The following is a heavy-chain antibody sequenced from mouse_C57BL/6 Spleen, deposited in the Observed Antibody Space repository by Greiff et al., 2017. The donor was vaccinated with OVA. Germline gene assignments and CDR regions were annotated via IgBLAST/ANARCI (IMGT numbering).Heavy chain of an antibody. D-gene: IGHD1-1*01. CDR1: GYTFTGYW. V-gene: IGHV1-9*01. CDR3: ARPPYYGSSLFWYFDV. CDR2: ILPGSGST. Sequence: QVHVKQSGAELMKPGASVKLSCKATGYTFTGYWIEWVKQRPGPGLEWIGEILPGSGSTHYNEKLKGKGKFTADTSDNTAYMPLSSLTTEDSAIYYCARPPYYGSSLFWYFDVWGTGTTVTVSS. J-gene: IGHJ1*03.